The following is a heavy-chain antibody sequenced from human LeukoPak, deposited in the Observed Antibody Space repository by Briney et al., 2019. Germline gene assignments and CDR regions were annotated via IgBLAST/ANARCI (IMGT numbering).Heavy chain of an antibody. D-gene: IGHD2-2*01. CDR2: IEDSGST. CDR3: ARVPHCTSTSCYVGGYHMDV. V-gene: IGHV4-38-2*02. J-gene: IGHJ6*03. Sequence: SGTLSLTCTVSGYSISSGYYWGWIRQPPGKGLEWIGSIEDSGSTNDNPSLKSRVTVSVDTPKSQFSLKLSSVTAADTAVYYCARVPHCTSTSCYVGGYHMDVWGKGTTVTVSS. CDR1: GYSISSGYY.